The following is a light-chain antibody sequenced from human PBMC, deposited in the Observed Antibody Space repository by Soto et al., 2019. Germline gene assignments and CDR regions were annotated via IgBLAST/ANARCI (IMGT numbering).Light chain of an antibody. CDR2: GAS. CDR1: QSVRSN. J-gene: IGKJ3*01. Sequence: EIVMTQSPATLSVSPGERATLSCRASQSVRSNLAWYQQKPGQAPRLLIYGASTRATGIPARFSGSGSGTEFTLTISSLQSEDFAVYYCQQYGSSLFTFGPGTKVDIK. V-gene: IGKV3-15*01. CDR3: QQYGSSLFT.